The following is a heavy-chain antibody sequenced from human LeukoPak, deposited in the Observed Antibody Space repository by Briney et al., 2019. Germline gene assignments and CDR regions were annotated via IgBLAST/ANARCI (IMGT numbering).Heavy chain of an antibody. J-gene: IGHJ4*02. V-gene: IGHV1-2*02. CDR3: ARVLNGWDLQPFDC. D-gene: IGHD1-26*01. CDR2: MNPNSGGT. Sequence: ASVKVSCKASGYTFTSYDINWVRQAPRQGLEWMGNMNPNSGGTNSAQKFQGRVIMTRDTSISTAYMELNRLRSDDTAVYYCARVLNGWDLQPFDCWGQGTLVTVSS. CDR1: GYTFTSYD.